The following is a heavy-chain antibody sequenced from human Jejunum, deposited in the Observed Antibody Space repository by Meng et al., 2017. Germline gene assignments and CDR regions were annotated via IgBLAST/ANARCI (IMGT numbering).Heavy chain of an antibody. V-gene: IGHV4-34*01. CDR1: GGSLSGYF. CDR2: VSHSGWT. Sequence: LPRWVEVLLKPSETLSPPSAVYGGSLSGYFWSWTRQPPGKGLEWIGEVSHSGWTKYNPSLKSRVTISLETSKNQFSLKMSSVTAADTAVYYCVRGNNYVWGMIPWGQGTLVTVSS. D-gene: IGHD3-16*01. J-gene: IGHJ5*02. CDR3: VRGNNYVWGMIP.